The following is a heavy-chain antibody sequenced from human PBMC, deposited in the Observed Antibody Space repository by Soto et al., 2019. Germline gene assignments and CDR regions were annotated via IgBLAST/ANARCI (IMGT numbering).Heavy chain of an antibody. J-gene: IGHJ4*02. CDR1: GFTFSSYG. CDR3: AKDIRVLPPRGYSSYYFDY. CDR2: ISYDGSNK. Sequence: QVQLVESGGGVVQPGRSLRLSCAASGFTFSSYGMHWVRQAPGKGLEWVAVISYDGSNKYYADSVKGRFTISRDNSKNTLYLQMNSLRAEDTAVYYCAKDIRVLPPRGYSSYYFDYWGQGTLVTVSS. V-gene: IGHV3-30*18. D-gene: IGHD6-13*01.